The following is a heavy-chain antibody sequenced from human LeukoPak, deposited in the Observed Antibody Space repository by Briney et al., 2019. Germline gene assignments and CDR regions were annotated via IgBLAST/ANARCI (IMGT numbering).Heavy chain of an antibody. V-gene: IGHV4-59*12. Sequence: SETLSLTCTVSGGSISSYYWSWIRQPPGKGLEWIGYIYYSGSTYYNPSLKSRVTISVDTSKNQFSLKLSSVTAADTAVYYCARAGYCGGDCYLNWFDPWGQGTLVTVSS. D-gene: IGHD2-21*02. CDR3: ARAGYCGGDCYLNWFDP. CDR1: GGSISSYY. J-gene: IGHJ5*02. CDR2: IYYSGST.